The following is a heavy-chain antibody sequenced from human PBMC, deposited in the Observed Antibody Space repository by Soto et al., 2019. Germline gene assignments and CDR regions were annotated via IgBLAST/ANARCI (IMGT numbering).Heavy chain of an antibody. CDR1: GFTLSSYA. CDR2: ISGSGGST. D-gene: IGHD1-26*01. J-gene: IGHJ6*02. Sequence: EEQLLESGGGLVQPGGSLRLPCAASGFTLSSYAMSWVRQAPGKGLEWVSGISGSGGSTYYADSVKGRFTISRDNSKNMVFLQMNSLRAEDTAVYYCAKYSGSHYYYYAMDVWGQGTTVTVSS. CDR3: AKYSGSHYYYYAMDV. V-gene: IGHV3-23*01.